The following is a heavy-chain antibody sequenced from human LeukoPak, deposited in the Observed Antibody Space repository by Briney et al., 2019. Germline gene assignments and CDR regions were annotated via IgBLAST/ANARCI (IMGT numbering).Heavy chain of an antibody. D-gene: IGHD3-10*01. CDR2: IDQEGGEQ. V-gene: IGHV3-7*01. CDR1: GFNFSNYW. CDR3: ARSKAGGY. Sequence: GGSLRLSCVVSGFNFSNYWMGWVRQAPGKGLEWVANIDQEGGEQNYVDSVKGRFSISRDNAKTSVYLQMNSLKVEDTAFYYCARSKAGGYWGQGALVTVSS. J-gene: IGHJ4*02.